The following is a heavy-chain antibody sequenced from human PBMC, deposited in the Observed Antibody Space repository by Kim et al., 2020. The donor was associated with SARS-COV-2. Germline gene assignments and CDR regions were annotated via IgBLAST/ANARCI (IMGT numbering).Heavy chain of an antibody. CDR1: GFNFNIYS. CDR3: ARDTGLSSGEDY. J-gene: IGHJ4*02. V-gene: IGHV3-21*01. CDR2: ISSTGNNK. Sequence: GGSLRLSCAASGFNFNIYSMNWVRQVPGKGLEWVSSISSTGNNKYYADSFKGRFTISRDNAKHSLFLQMNSLRAEDSAVYFCARDTGLSSGEDYWGQGALVTVSS. D-gene: IGHD2-8*02.